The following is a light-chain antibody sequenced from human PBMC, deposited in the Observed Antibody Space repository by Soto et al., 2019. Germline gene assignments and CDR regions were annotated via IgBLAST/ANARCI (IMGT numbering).Light chain of an antibody. CDR3: QQRSNWRFT. CDR1: QSVSSY. V-gene: IGKV3-11*01. CDR2: DSS. Sequence: EIVLTQSQATLSLSPGERATLACRAGQSVSSYLAWYQQKPDQAPRLLIYDSSSRATGIPPRFSGSGSGADFTRTISSLEPEDFSVYYCQQRSNWRFTFGPGTKVEIK. J-gene: IGKJ3*01.